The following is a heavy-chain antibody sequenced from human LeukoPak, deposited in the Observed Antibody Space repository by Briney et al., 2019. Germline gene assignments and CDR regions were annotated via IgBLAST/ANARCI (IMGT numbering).Heavy chain of an antibody. V-gene: IGHV3-74*01. CDR3: VRGGSTLGY. J-gene: IGHJ4*02. CDR1: GFTFSSYW. Sequence: GGSLRLSCAASGFTFSSYWMHWVRQAPGKGLVWVSRINSDGSTTSHADSVKGRFTISRDNSKNTLYLQMNSLRAEDTAVYYCVRGGSTLGYWGQGTLVTVSS. D-gene: IGHD2-2*01. CDR2: INSDGSTT.